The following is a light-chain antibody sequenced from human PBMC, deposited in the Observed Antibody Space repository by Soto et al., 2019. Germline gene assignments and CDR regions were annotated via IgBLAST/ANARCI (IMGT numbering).Light chain of an antibody. V-gene: IGLV7-46*01. Sequence: QTVVTQEPSLTVSPGGTVTLTCGSSTGAVTSGHYPYWFQQKPGQAPRTLIYDTSNRHSWTPARFSGSLLGGKAALTLSGAQPEDEADYYCMLSYTGVRLVFGGGTKLTVL. CDR3: MLSYTGVRLV. CDR2: DTS. J-gene: IGLJ3*02. CDR1: TGAVTSGHY.